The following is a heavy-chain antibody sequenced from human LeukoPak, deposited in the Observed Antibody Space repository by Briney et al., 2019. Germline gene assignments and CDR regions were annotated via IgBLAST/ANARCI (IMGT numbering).Heavy chain of an antibody. V-gene: IGHV1-18*01. Sequence: ASVKVSCKASGYTFTSYGISWVRQAPGQGLEWMGWISTDNGDTNYAQKLEGRVTMTTDTSTSTAYMELRSLRSDDTAVYYCAREGLGELTLDCWGQGTLVTVSS. CDR1: GYTFTSYG. D-gene: IGHD3-16*01. CDR2: ISTDNGDT. CDR3: AREGLGELTLDC. J-gene: IGHJ4*02.